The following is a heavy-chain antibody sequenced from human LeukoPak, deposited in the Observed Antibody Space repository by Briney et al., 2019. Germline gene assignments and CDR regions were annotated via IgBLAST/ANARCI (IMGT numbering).Heavy chain of an antibody. D-gene: IGHD3-10*01. V-gene: IGHV4-39*01. CDR1: GDSISSSSSY. CDR2: IYYSGST. Sequence: SETLSLTCTVSGDSISSSSSYWGWIRQPPGKGLEWIGSIYYSGSTYYNTSLKSRVTISVDTSKNQFSLKLNSVTAADTAVYYCARGRVVLWFGELLFGPTGHGWFDPWGQGTLVTVSS. CDR3: ARGRVVLWFGELLFGPTGHGWFDP. J-gene: IGHJ5*02.